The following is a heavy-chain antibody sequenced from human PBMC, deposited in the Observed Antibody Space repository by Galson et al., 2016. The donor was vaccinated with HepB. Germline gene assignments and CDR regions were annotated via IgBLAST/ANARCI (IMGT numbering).Heavy chain of an antibody. CDR3: ARRGRTTVKGWFDP. CDR2: INHSGSA. V-gene: IGHV4-34*01. D-gene: IGHD4-17*01. Sequence: SETLSLTCGVYGGSFSGYCWSWIRQPPGKGLEWIGEINHSGSADYNPSLKSRVTMSVDTPKNQFSLKMSSVTAADTAVYFCARRGRTTVKGWFDPWGKGTLVVVSS. CDR1: GGSFSGYC. J-gene: IGHJ5*02.